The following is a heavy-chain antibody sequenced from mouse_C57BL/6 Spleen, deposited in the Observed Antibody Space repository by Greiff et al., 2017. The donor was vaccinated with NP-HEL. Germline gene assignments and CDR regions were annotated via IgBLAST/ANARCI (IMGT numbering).Heavy chain of an antibody. CDR3: ASGDYDEDYYAMDY. CDR1: GYTFTTYP. V-gene: IGHV1-47*01. CDR2: FHPYNDDT. D-gene: IGHD2-4*01. J-gene: IGHJ4*01. Sequence: VKLMESGAELVKPGASVKMSCKASGYTFTTYPIEWMKQNHGKSLEWIGNFHPYNDDTKYNEKFKGKATLTVEKSSSTVYWELSHLTSDDSAVYYCASGDYDEDYYAMDYWGQGTSVTVSS.